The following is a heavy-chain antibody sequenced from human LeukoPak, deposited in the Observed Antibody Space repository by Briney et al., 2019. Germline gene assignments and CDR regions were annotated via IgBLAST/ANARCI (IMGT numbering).Heavy chain of an antibody. CDR3: ARDPHYGDILNDPFDI. V-gene: IGHV4-59*01. Sequence: SETLSLTCTVSDDSISTYYWSWIRQPPGKGLEWIGNVENTGSINYNPSLESRVTISVDTSKNQFSLKLSSVTAADTAVYFCARDPHYGDILNDPFDIWGQGTMVTVSS. CDR2: VENTGSI. D-gene: IGHD4-17*01. CDR1: DDSISTYY. J-gene: IGHJ3*02.